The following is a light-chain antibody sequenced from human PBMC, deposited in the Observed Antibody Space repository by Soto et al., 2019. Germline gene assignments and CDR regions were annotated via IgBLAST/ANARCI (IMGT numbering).Light chain of an antibody. CDR3: QQYNNWPQP. CDR2: GAS. CDR1: QSVSSN. V-gene: IGKV3-15*01. J-gene: IGKJ1*01. Sequence: EIVMTQSPATLSVSPGERATHSCRASQSVSSNLAWYQQKPGQAPRLLIYGASTRATGIPARFSGSGSGTEFTLTISSLQSEDFAVYYCQQYNNWPQPFGQGTKVDIK.